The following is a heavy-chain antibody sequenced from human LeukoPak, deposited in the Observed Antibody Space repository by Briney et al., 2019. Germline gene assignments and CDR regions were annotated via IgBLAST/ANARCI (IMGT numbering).Heavy chain of an antibody. Sequence: SETLSLTCTVSGGSISSYYWSWIRQPAGKGLEWIGRIYTSGSTNYNPSLKSRVTMSVDTSKNQFSPKLSSVTAADTAVYYCARDPVTYYDFWSGYRGPFDYWGQGTLVTVSS. CDR1: GGSISSYY. CDR3: ARDPVTYYDFWSGYRGPFDY. V-gene: IGHV4-4*07. J-gene: IGHJ4*02. D-gene: IGHD3-3*01. CDR2: IYTSGST.